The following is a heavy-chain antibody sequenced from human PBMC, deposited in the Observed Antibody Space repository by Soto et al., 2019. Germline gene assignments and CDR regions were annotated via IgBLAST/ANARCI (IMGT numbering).Heavy chain of an antibody. CDR2: INPHSGGT. V-gene: IGHV1-2*02. Sequence: ASVKVSCKTSGYTFTGYYIYWVRQAPGQGLEWMGWINPHSGGTDSSQKFQGRVTMTRDTSISTAYMELSRLRSDDTAVYYCAGTSCSSTTCPTTCWGQGTLVTVSS. J-gene: IGHJ4*02. D-gene: IGHD2-2*01. CDR1: GYTFTGYY. CDR3: AGTSCSSTTCPTTC.